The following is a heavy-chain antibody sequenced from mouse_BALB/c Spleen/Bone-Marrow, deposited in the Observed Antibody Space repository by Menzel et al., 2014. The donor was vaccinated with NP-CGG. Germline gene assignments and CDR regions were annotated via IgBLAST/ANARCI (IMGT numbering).Heavy chain of an antibody. Sequence: QVQLQQSGAELVKPGASVKLFCKASGYTFTSYWMHWVKQRPGQGLEWIGEINPSNGRTNYNEKFKSKASLTVDKSSSTAYMQLSSLTSEDSAVYYCAREGNYYGSIAMDYWGQGTSVTVSS. J-gene: IGHJ4*01. CDR1: GYTFTSYW. CDR2: INPSNGRT. D-gene: IGHD1-1*01. CDR3: AREGNYYGSIAMDY. V-gene: IGHV1S81*02.